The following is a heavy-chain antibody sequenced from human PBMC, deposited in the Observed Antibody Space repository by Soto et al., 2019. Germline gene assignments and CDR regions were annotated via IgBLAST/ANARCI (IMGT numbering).Heavy chain of an antibody. CDR3: ARDLGHYDGSGLDDRLDP. J-gene: IGHJ5*02. CDR2: IIPIFGTA. Sequence: QVQLVQSGAEVKKPGSSVKVSCKASGGTFSSYAISWVRQAPGQGLEWMGGIIPIFGTANYAQKFQGRVTITADESTSTAYMELSSLRSEDTAVYYCARDLGHYDGSGLDDRLDPWGQGTLFTVSS. CDR1: GGTFSSYA. V-gene: IGHV1-69*01. D-gene: IGHD3-10*01.